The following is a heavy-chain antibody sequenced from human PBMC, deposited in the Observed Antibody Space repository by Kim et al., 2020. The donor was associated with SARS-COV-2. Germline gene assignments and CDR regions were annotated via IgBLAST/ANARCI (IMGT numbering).Heavy chain of an antibody. CDR3: AKGTAATYYYYGMDV. V-gene: IGHV3-30*18. D-gene: IGHD2-15*01. J-gene: IGHJ6*02. CDR2: ISYDGSNK. Sequence: GSLRLSCAASGFTFSSYGMHWVRQAPGKGLEWVAVISYDGSNKYYADSVKGRFTISRDNSKNTLYLQMNSLRAEDTAVYYCAKGTAATYYYYGMDVWGQ. CDR1: GFTFSSYG.